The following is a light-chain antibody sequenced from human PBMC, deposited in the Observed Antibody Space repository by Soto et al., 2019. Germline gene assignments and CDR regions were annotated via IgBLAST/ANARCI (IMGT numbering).Light chain of an antibody. CDR1: QSVSSSY. V-gene: IGKV3-20*01. J-gene: IGKJ1*01. CDR2: GAS. Sequence: EIVFTQSPGTLSLSPGERATLSCRASQSVSSSYLAWYQQQPGQAPRLLIYGASSRATGIPDRLSGSGSGTDFTLTIRRLEPEDFALYYCQQYGSSPTFGQGTKVDIK. CDR3: QQYGSSPT.